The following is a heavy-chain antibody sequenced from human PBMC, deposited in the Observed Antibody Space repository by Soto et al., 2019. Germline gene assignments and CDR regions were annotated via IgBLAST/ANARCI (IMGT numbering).Heavy chain of an antibody. D-gene: IGHD2-21*01. CDR1: GFSITSYY. Sequence: SETLSLTCTVSGFSITSYYWNLIPQIPEKGLEWLGFIHYTGSTNYNPSLKGRVTMSVDTSKNQFSLKLTSVNTADTAIYYCTRGGDPYKTGHWGQGXLVTVSS. CDR3: TRGGDPYKTGH. V-gene: IGHV4-59*01. J-gene: IGHJ4*02. CDR2: IHYTGST.